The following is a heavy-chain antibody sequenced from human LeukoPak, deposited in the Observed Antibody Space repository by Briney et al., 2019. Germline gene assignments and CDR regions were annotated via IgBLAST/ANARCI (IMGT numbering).Heavy chain of an antibody. CDR3: ARDWGYSSGWYADY. CDR1: GYTFTSYG. Sequence: ASVKVSCKASGYTFTSYGISWVRQAPGQGLEWMGWISAYNGNTNYAQKLHARVTITPDTSTSTAYMELSCLRSDDTAVYYCARDWGYSSGWYADYWGQGTLVTVSS. CDR2: ISAYNGNT. J-gene: IGHJ4*02. V-gene: IGHV1-18*01. D-gene: IGHD6-19*01.